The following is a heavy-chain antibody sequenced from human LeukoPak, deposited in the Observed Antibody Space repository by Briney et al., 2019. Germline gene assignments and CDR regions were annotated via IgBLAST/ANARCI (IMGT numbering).Heavy chain of an antibody. CDR3: ARQPYDILTGYYGAFDI. Sequence: PSETLSLTCTVSGGSISSSSYYWGWIRQPPGMGLEWIGSFYYSGSTYYNPSLKSRVTISVDTSKNQFSLKLSSVTAADTAVYYCARQPYDILTGYYGAFDIWGQGTMVTVSS. V-gene: IGHV4-39*01. CDR1: GGSISSSSYY. CDR2: FYYSGST. D-gene: IGHD3-9*01. J-gene: IGHJ3*02.